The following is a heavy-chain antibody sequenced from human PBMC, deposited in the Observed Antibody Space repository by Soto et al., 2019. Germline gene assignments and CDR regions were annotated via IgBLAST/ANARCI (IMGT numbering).Heavy chain of an antibody. CDR3: ARRSSGWDFDY. Sequence: EVQLLESGGGLVQPGGSLRLSCAASGFTFSSYAMSWVRQAPGKGLEWVSAISGSGGSTYYADSVKGRFTISRDNSKNALYLHMNGLRAGDTAVYYCARRSSGWDFDYWGQGTVVTVSS. J-gene: IGHJ4*02. V-gene: IGHV3-23*01. CDR1: GFTFSSYA. CDR2: ISGSGGST. D-gene: IGHD6-19*01.